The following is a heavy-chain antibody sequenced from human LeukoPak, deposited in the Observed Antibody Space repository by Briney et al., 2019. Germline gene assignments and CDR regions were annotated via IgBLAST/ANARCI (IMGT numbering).Heavy chain of an antibody. V-gene: IGHV4-61*02. Sequence: SETLSLTCTVSGGSISSGSYYWSWIRQPAGKGLEWIGRIYTSGSTNYNPSLKSRVTISVDTSKNQFSLKLSSVTAADTAVYYCARVPRFSPYYYGSGSWGAFDIWGQGIMVTVSS. J-gene: IGHJ3*02. CDR2: IYTSGST. D-gene: IGHD3-10*01. CDR1: GGSISSGSYY. CDR3: ARVPRFSPYYYGSGSWGAFDI.